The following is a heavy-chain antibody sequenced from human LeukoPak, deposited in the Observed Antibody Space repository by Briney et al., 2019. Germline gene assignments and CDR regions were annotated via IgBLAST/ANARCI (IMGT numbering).Heavy chain of an antibody. Sequence: GGPVRLSCAASGFSLSNYSMNGVRQAGAKGLAGVSYISSSSSIIYYADSVKGRFTISRDNAKNSLYLQMNSLRDEDTAVFYCAREGAYYGRNFDYWGQGTLVTVSS. CDR3: AREGAYYGRNFDY. CDR2: ISSSSSII. CDR1: GFSLSNYS. D-gene: IGHD3-22*01. J-gene: IGHJ4*02. V-gene: IGHV3-48*02.